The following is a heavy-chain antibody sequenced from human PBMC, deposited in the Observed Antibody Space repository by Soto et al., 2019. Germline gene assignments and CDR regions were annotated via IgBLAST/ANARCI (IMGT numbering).Heavy chain of an antibody. J-gene: IGHJ4*02. CDR2: ISSSSSYI. CDR1: GFTFSSYS. D-gene: IGHD6-19*01. V-gene: IGHV3-21*01. Sequence: EVQLVESGGGLVKPGGSLRLSCAASGFTFSSYSMNWVRQAPGKGLEWVSSISSSSSYIYYADSVKGRFTVFRDNAKNSLYLQMNSLRAEDTAVYYCASTLIAVAGPFDYWGQGTLVTVSS. CDR3: ASTLIAVAGPFDY.